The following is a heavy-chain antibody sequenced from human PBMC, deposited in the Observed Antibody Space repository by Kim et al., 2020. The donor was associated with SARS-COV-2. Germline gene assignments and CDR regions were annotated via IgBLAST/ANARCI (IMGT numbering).Heavy chain of an antibody. Sequence: ADSVKGRFTISRDNSKNTLYLQMNSLRAEDTAVYYCARAPQSYYYYGMDVWGQGTTVTVSS. J-gene: IGHJ6*02. CDR3: ARAPQSYYYYGMDV. V-gene: IGHV3-66*01.